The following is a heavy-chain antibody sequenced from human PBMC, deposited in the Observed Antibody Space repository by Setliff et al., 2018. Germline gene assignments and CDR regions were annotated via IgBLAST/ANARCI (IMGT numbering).Heavy chain of an antibody. CDR1: GDSISDYY. V-gene: IGHV4-59*01. CDR3: AGTPMVREVMDFDF. D-gene: IGHD3-10*01. J-gene: IGHJ4*02. CDR2: IYYSGTT. Sequence: PSETLSLTCTVSGDSISDYYWTWIRQPPGKGLEWIGYIYYSGTTNYNPSLRSRVTMSIDTSKNRFSLKLSSATAADTAVYYCAGTPMVREVMDFDFWGQGTLVTVSS.